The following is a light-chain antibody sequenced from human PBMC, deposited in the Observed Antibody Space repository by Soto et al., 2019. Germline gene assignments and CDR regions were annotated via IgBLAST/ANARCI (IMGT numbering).Light chain of an antibody. V-gene: IGKV1-39*01. Sequence: DIQITQAPSSLSASVGDRVTITCRTSQSISNYLDWYQQKPGKAPRLLIYAASSLQSGVPSRFSGGRSGTDFTLTISGLQPDDFATYYCQQSYSTPYTFGQGTKLEIK. J-gene: IGKJ2*01. CDR1: QSISNY. CDR2: AAS. CDR3: QQSYSTPYT.